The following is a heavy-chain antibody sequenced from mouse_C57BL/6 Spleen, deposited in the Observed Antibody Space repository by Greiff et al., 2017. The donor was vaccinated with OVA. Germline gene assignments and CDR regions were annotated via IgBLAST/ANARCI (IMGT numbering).Heavy chain of an antibody. CDR2: INPYNGGT. V-gene: IGHV1-19*01. CDR3: ARYLYYEYPLYAMDY. D-gene: IGHD2-4*01. J-gene: IGHJ4*01. Sequence: EVQLQESGPVLVKPGASVKMSCKASGYTFTDYYLNWVKQSHGKSLEWIGVINPYNGGTSYNQKFKGKATLTVDKSSSTAYMELNSLTSEDSAVYYCARYLYYEYPLYAMDYWGQGTTVTVSS. CDR1: GYTFTDYY.